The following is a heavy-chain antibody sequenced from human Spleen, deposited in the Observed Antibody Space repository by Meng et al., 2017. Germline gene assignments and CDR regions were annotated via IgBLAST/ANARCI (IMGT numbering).Heavy chain of an antibody. V-gene: IGHV1-18*01. CDR1: GYTFTHHG. J-gene: IGHJ4*02. CDR2: ISAYNGDT. CDR3: ASGTPGRSYCDY. D-gene: IGHD2-15*01. Sequence: QVQLVQSGAEVRKPGASVKVSCKASGYTFTHHGIGWVRHAPGQGLEWMGWISAYNGDTNYAQKLRGRVTMTTDASTSTAYMELRSLRSDDTAVYYCASGTPGRSYCDYWGQGTLVTVSS.